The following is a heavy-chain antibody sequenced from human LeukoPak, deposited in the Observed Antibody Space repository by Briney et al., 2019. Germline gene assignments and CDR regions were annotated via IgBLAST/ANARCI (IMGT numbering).Heavy chain of an antibody. D-gene: IGHD3-10*01. CDR1: GFTFSSYW. Sequence: GGSLRLSCAASGFTFSSYWMHWVRQAPGKGLVWVSRIYSDGSSTNYADSVKGRFTISRDNSKNTLYLQMNSLRAEDTAVYYCARALDGSGSRSFDYWGQGTLVTVSS. CDR2: IYSDGSST. J-gene: IGHJ4*02. V-gene: IGHV3-74*01. CDR3: ARALDGSGSRSFDY.